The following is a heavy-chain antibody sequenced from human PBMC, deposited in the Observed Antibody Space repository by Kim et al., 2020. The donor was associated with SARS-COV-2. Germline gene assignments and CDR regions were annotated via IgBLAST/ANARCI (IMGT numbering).Heavy chain of an antibody. Sequence: GGSPRLSCTVSGFTFSSYAMTWVRQAPGKGLEWVSGISAGGDRTYYADSVKGRFTISRDNSKNTLYLQITTLSAEDTALYYCAKAGQRLVWGYFDYWGQGTLVTVSS. CDR2: ISAGGDRT. J-gene: IGHJ4*02. V-gene: IGHV3-23*01. D-gene: IGHD6-13*01. CDR1: GFTFSSYA. CDR3: AKAGQRLVWGYFDY.